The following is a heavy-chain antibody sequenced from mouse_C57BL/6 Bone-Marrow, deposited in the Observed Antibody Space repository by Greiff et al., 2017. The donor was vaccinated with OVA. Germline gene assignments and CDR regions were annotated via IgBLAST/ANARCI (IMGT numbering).Heavy chain of an antibody. J-gene: IGHJ4*01. Sequence: VQVVESGPELVKPGASVKISCKASGYAFSSSWMNWVKQRPGKGLEWIGRIYPGDGDTNYNGKFKGKATLTADKSSSTAYMQLSSLTSEDSAVYFCATIPYAMDYWGQGTSVTVSS. CDR3: ATIPYAMDY. V-gene: IGHV1-82*01. CDR1: GYAFSSSW. CDR2: IYPGDGDT.